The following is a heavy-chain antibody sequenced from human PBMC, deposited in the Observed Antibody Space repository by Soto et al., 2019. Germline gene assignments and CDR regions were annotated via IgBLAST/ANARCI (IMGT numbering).Heavy chain of an antibody. D-gene: IGHD3-22*01. J-gene: IGHJ4*02. V-gene: IGHV4-30-4*01. Sequence: SETLSLTCTVFGGSISSGDYYWSWIRQPPGKGLEWIGYIYYSGSTYYNPSLKSRVTISVDTSKNQFSLKLSSVTAADTAVYYCARGYYDSSGYYIHDYWGQGTLVTVSS. CDR1: GGSISSGDYY. CDR3: ARGYYDSSGYYIHDY. CDR2: IYYSGST.